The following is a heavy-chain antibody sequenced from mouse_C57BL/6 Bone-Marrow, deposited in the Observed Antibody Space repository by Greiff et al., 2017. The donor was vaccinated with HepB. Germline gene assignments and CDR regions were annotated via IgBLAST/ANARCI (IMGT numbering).Heavy chain of an antibody. J-gene: IGHJ4*01. D-gene: IGHD3-2*02. Sequence: QVQLKQPGAELVKPGASVKVSCKASGYTFTSYWMHWVKQRPGQGLEWIGRIHPSDSDTNYNQKFKGKATLTVDKSSSTAYRQLSSLTSEDSAVYYCAMGSDSTAQATDYAMDYWGQGTSVTVSS. CDR3: AMGSDSTAQATDYAMDY. CDR1: GYTFTSYW. CDR2: IHPSDSDT. V-gene: IGHV1-74*01.